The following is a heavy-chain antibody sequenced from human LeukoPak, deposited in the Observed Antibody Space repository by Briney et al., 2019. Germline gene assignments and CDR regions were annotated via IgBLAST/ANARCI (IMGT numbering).Heavy chain of an antibody. D-gene: IGHD3-16*02. Sequence: PGGSLRLSCAASGFTFSSYAMSWVRQAPGKGLEWVSAISGSGGSTYYADSVKGRFTISRDNSKNTLYLQMNSLRAEDTAVYYCARVPTFYDYVWGSYRYDYYFDYWGQGTLVTVSS. CDR3: ARVPTFYDYVWGSYRYDYYFDY. CDR2: ISGSGGST. CDR1: GFTFSSYA. V-gene: IGHV3-23*01. J-gene: IGHJ4*02.